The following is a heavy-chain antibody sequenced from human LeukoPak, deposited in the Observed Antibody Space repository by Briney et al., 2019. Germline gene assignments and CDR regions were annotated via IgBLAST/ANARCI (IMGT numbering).Heavy chain of an antibody. CDR2: INNVGSST. V-gene: IGHV3-74*01. J-gene: IGHJ6*02. CDR1: GFTFSTYW. CDR3: ARGLYYGMDV. Sequence: GGSLRLSCAASGFTFSTYWMHWVRQVPGKGLVWVSRINNVGSSTTYADSVKGRFTISRDNAKNTLYLQMNSLRVEDTVVYYCARGLYYGMDVWGQGTTVTVSS.